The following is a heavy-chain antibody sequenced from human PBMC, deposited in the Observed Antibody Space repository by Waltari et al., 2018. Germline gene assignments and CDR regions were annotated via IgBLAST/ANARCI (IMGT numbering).Heavy chain of an antibody. J-gene: IGHJ3*02. Sequence: QVQLVESGGVLVKPGGSLRLSCAASGFAFSDYYMNWIRQAPGKGLEWVSYISASGNTRDYADSVKGRFTISRDNAKSFMFLQMNSLRADDTAVYFCVRGEPGDAFDIWGQGTVVSVSS. CDR3: VRGEPGDAFDI. D-gene: IGHD1-1*01. V-gene: IGHV3-11*04. CDR2: ISASGNTR. CDR1: GFAFSDYY.